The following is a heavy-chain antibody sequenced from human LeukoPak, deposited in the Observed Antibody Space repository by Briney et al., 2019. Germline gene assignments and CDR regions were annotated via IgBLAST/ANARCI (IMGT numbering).Heavy chain of an antibody. CDR1: GGTFSSYA. J-gene: IGHJ4*02. CDR3: ARDPGYYSSGWLDY. D-gene: IGHD6-19*01. V-gene: IGHV1-69*05. CDR2: IIPIFGTA. Sequence: SVKVSCKASGGTFSSYAISWVRQAPGQGLEWMGRIIPIFGTANYAQKFQGRVTITTDESTSIAYMELSSLRSEDTAVYYCARDPGYYSSGWLDYWGQGTLVTVSS.